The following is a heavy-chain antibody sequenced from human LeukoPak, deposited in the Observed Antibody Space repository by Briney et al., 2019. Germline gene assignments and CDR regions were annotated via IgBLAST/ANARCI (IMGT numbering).Heavy chain of an antibody. V-gene: IGHV3-30-3*01. CDR3: ARDHVGGSYFDY. D-gene: IGHD3-16*01. J-gene: IGHJ4*02. CDR2: ISYDGSNK. CDR1: GFTFSSYA. Sequence: PGGSLRLSCAASGFTFSSYAMHWVRQAPGKGLEWVAVISYDGSNKYYADSVKGRFTISRDNSKNTLYLQMNSLRAEDTAVYYCARDHVGGSYFDYWGQGTLVTVSS.